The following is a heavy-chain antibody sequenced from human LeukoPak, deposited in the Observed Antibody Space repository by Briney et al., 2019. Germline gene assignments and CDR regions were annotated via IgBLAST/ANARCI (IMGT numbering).Heavy chain of an antibody. CDR1: GGSFSGYY. D-gene: IGHD1-7*01. J-gene: IGHJ5*02. Sequence: SETLSLTCAVYGGSFSGYYWSWIRQPPGKGLEWIGEINHSGSTNYNPSLKSRVTISVDTSKNQFSLKLSSVTAADTAVYYCVREETGTTFFSWFDPWGQGTLVTVSS. V-gene: IGHV4-34*01. CDR2: INHSGST. CDR3: VREETGTTFFSWFDP.